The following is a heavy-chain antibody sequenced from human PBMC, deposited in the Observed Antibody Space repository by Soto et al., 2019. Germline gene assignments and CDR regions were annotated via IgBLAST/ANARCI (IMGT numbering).Heavy chain of an antibody. CDR2: INAGNGNT. Sequence: ASVKLSCKASGYTFTSYAMHWVRQAPGQRLEWMGWINAGNGNTKYSQKFQGRVTITRDTSASTAYMELSSLRSEDTAVYYCARGIVVVPAARDFDYWGQGTLVTVSS. CDR1: GYTFTSYA. J-gene: IGHJ4*02. D-gene: IGHD2-2*01. V-gene: IGHV1-3*01. CDR3: ARGIVVVPAARDFDY.